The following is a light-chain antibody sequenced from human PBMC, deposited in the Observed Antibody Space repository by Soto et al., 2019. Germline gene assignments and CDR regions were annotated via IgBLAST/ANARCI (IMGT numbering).Light chain of an antibody. CDR3: QQYKTYKYT. Sequence: DIQMTQSPSTLSASVGDRVTITCRASQSIDRWLAWYQHKPGKAPKLLIYRASSLESGVTSRFSGSGSRTEFTLTISSLQPDDFATYYCQQYKTYKYTFAQGTKLEIK. CDR1: QSIDRW. V-gene: IGKV1-5*03. J-gene: IGKJ2*01. CDR2: RAS.